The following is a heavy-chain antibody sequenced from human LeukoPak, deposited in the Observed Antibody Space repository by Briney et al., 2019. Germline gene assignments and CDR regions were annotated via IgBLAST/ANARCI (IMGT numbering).Heavy chain of an antibody. V-gene: IGHV3-53*01. Sequence: GGSLRLSCTVPGFTVSSNSMSWVRQAPGKGLEWVSFIYSDNTHYSDSVKGRFTISRDNSKNTLYLQMNSLRAEDTAVYYCARRAGAYSHPYDYWGQGTLVTVSS. J-gene: IGHJ4*02. CDR2: IYSDNT. D-gene: IGHD4/OR15-4a*01. CDR1: GFTVSSNS. CDR3: ARRAGAYSHPYDY.